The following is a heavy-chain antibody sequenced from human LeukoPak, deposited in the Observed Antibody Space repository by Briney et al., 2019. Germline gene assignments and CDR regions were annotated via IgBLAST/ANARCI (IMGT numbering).Heavy chain of an antibody. D-gene: IGHD5-12*01. CDR3: ARFRYIGSDLEVFDS. V-gene: IGHV3-7*01. Sequence: GGSLRLSCAASGFTFNTYWFTWVRQAPGKGLEWVANINEDGGRKYSVDSVRGRFIISRDNARNSLYLQMNGLRAEDTALYYCARFRYIGSDLEVFDSWGQGTPVTVSS. J-gene: IGHJ4*02. CDR2: INEDGGRK. CDR1: GFTFNTYW.